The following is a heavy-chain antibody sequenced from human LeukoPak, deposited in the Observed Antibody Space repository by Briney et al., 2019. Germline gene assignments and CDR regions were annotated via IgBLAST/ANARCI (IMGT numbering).Heavy chain of an antibody. D-gene: IGHD6-13*01. J-gene: IGHJ4*02. CDR3: ARGDSSSWYYFDY. CDR2: INPNSGGT. V-gene: IGHV1-2*02. CDR1: VDTSTGYD. Sequence: ASVKASCAASVDTSTGYDMHGVRHAPGQGLEWMGWINPNSGGTNYTQKFQGRVTMTRDTSISTAYMEMSRLRSDDTAVYYCARGDSSSWYYFDYWGQGTLVTVSS.